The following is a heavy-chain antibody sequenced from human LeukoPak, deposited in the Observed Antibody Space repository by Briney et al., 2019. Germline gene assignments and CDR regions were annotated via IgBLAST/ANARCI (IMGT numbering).Heavy chain of an antibody. CDR3: ARDVGGSLDY. Sequence: GGSLRLSCAASGFTFSTYWMAWVRPAPGKGLEWVANIKGDESARHQADSVKGRFTISRDNAQNSVHLQMSSLRGEDTAVYYCARDVGGSLDYWGQGTLVTVSS. V-gene: IGHV3-7*01. D-gene: IGHD1-26*01. CDR1: GFTFSTYW. J-gene: IGHJ4*02. CDR2: IKGDESAR.